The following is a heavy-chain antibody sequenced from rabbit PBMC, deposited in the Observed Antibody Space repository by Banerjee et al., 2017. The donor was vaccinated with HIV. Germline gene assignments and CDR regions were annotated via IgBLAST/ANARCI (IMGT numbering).Heavy chain of an antibody. J-gene: IGHJ4*01. Sequence: QSLEESGGGLVQPGGSLTLSCKASGFDFSSYHMSWVRQAPGKGLEWIGIIDPVFGSTDYASWVNGRFTISSDNAQNTVDLQMNSLTAADTATYFCARDAGYAGYDYNLWGQGTLVTVS. CDR3: ARDAGYAGYDYNL. CDR2: IDPVFGST. CDR1: GFDFSSYH. V-gene: IGHV1S7*01. D-gene: IGHD7-1*01.